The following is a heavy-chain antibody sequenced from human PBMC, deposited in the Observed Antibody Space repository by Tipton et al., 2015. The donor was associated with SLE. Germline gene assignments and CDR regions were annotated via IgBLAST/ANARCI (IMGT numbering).Heavy chain of an antibody. Sequence: TLSLTCTVSGGSISSGGYYWSWVRQLPGKGLEWIGYIYYSGSTYYNPSLKGRLTISLDTSKNQFSLKLSSVTAADTAVYYCARDSSGGYNWFDPWGQGTLVTVSS. J-gene: IGHJ5*02. CDR2: IYYSGST. D-gene: IGHD3-22*01. CDR3: ARDSSGGYNWFDP. V-gene: IGHV4-31*03. CDR1: GGSISSGGYY.